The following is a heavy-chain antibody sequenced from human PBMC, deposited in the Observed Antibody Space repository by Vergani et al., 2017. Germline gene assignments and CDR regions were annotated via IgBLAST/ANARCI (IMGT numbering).Heavy chain of an antibody. CDR2: SDPSDSYT. CDR1: GYSFTSYW. J-gene: IGHJ4*02. CDR3: ARFRAAAGIDY. Sequence: EVQLVQSGAEVKTPGESQRISCKGSGYSFTSYWISWVRQRTGKGLEWMGRSDPSDSYTNYSPSFQGHVTISADKSISTAYLQWSRLKASDTAMYYCARFRAAAGIDYWGQGTLVTVSS. V-gene: IGHV5-10-1*01. D-gene: IGHD6-13*01.